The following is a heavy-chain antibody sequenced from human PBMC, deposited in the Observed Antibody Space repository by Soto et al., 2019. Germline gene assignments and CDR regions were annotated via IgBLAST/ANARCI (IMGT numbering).Heavy chain of an antibody. V-gene: IGHV4-59*01. CDR1: GVSITSYY. CDR3: AREQYNGHL. D-gene: IGHD1-20*01. Sequence: QVQLPESGPGLVKPSETLSLTCSVSGVSITSYYWTWIRHPPGKGRECIGYVYHTGTTYYNPSLKSRVTISRDTTKKQISLRLRSVTAADTAVYYCAREQYNGHLWGPGTLVTVSS. J-gene: IGHJ1*01. CDR2: VYHTGTT.